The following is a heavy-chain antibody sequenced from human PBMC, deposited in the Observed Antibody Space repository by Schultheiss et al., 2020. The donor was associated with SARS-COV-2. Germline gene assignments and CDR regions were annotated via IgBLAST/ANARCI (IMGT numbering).Heavy chain of an antibody. CDR1: GGTFSSYA. J-gene: IGHJ4*02. D-gene: IGHD5-18*01. V-gene: IGHV1-69*04. CDR3: GYSYAEYYFDY. Sequence: SVKVSCKASGGTFSSYAISWVRQAPGQGLEWMGRIIPILGIANYAQKFQGRVTMTRDTSISTAYMELSRLRSDDTAVYYCGYSYAEYYFDYWGQGTLVTVSS. CDR2: IIPILGIA.